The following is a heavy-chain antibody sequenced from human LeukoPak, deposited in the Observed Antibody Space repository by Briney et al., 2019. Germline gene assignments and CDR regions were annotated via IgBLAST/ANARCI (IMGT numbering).Heavy chain of an antibody. CDR3: ARGETWFGELSYDY. CDR1: GYTFTSYD. V-gene: IGHV1-8*01. J-gene: IGHJ4*02. CDR2: MNPNSGNT. Sequence: ASVKVSCKASGYTFTSYDINWVRQATGQGLEWMGWMNPNSGNTGYAQKFQGRVTMTRNTSISTAYMELRSLRSEDTAVYYCARGETWFGELSYDYWGQGTLVTVSS. D-gene: IGHD3-10*01.